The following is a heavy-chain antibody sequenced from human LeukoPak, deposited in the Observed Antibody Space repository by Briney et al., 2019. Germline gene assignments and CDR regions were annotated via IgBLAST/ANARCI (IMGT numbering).Heavy chain of an antibody. CDR2: IYHSGST. J-gene: IGHJ4*02. CDR3: ARLITLLYYFDY. V-gene: IGHV4-59*12. D-gene: IGHD3-10*01. Sequence: TSETLSLTCTVSGGSISSYYWSWIRQPPGKGLEWIGEIYHSGSTNYNPSLKSRVTISVDKSKNQFSLKLSSVTAADTAVYYCARLITLLYYFDYWGQGTLVTVSS. CDR1: GGSISSYY.